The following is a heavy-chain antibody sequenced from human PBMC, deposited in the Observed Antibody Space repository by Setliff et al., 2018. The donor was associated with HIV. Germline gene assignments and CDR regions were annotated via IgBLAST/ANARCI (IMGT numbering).Heavy chain of an antibody. D-gene: IGHD4-17*01. Sequence: SVKVSCKASGGTFSSSAISWVRQAPGQGLEWMGGIIPIFGTANYAQKFQGRVSITADKSTSTAYVYLSSLRSEDTAVYYCASGTTYGGNSVAFDIWGQGTMVTVSS. J-gene: IGHJ3*02. CDR3: ASGTTYGGNSVAFDI. CDR2: IIPIFGTA. CDR1: GGTFSSSA. V-gene: IGHV1-69*06.